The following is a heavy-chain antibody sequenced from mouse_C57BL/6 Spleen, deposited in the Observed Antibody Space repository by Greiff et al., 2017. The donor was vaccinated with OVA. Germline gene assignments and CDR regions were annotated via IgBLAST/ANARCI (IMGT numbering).Heavy chain of an antibody. CDR1: GYAFSSYW. V-gene: IGHV1-80*01. CDR3: ARGRDYGSSPYYYAMDY. CDR2: IYPGDGDT. Sequence: QVQLQQSGAELVKPGASVKISCKASGYAFSSYWMNWVKQRPGKGLEWIGQIYPGDGDTNYNGKFKGKATLTADKSSSTAYMQLSSLTSEDSAVYFCARGRDYGSSPYYYAMDYWGQGTSVTVSS. D-gene: IGHD1-1*01. J-gene: IGHJ4*01.